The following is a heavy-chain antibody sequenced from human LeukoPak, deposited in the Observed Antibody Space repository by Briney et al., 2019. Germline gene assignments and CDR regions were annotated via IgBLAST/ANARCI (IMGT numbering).Heavy chain of an antibody. V-gene: IGHV4-34*01. Sequence: PSETLSLTCAVYGGSFSGYYWSWIRQPPGKGLEWIGEINHSGSTNYNPSLKSRVTISVDKSKNQFSLRLTSVTGTDTAVYYCARCWDWFDPWGQGTLVTVSS. CDR3: ARCWDWFDP. D-gene: IGHD1-26*01. CDR2: INHSGST. CDR1: GGSFSGYY. J-gene: IGHJ5*02.